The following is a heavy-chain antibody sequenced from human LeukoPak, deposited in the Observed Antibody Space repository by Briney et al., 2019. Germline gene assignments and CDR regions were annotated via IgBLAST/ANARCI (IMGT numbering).Heavy chain of an antibody. J-gene: IGHJ4*02. D-gene: IGHD1-14*01. V-gene: IGHV1-46*01. CDR1: GYTFTSYG. CDR3: ARDQRYNLIFLDY. Sequence: ASVKVSCKASGYTFTSYGISWVRQAPGRGLEWMGIINPSGGSTSYAQKFQGRVTMTRDTSTSTVYMELSSLRSEDTAVYYCARDQRYNLIFLDYWGQGTLVTVSS. CDR2: INPSGGST.